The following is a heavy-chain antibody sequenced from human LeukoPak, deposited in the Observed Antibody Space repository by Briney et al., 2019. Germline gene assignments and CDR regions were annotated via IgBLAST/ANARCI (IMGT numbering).Heavy chain of an antibody. Sequence: SETLSLTCTVSGGSICSYYWSWIRQPPGKGLEWIGYIYTSGSTNYNPSLKSRVTISVDTSKNQFSLKLSSVTAADTAVYYCARRVGATSWFDPWGQGTLVTVSS. CDR3: ARRVGATSWFDP. J-gene: IGHJ5*02. V-gene: IGHV4-4*09. CDR1: GGSICSYY. D-gene: IGHD1-26*01. CDR2: IYTSGST.